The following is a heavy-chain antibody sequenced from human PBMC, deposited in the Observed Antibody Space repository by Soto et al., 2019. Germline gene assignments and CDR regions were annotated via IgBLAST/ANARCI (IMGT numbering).Heavy chain of an antibody. V-gene: IGHV3-23*01. J-gene: IGHJ6*02. Sequence: GGSLRLSGAASGFTFSSYAMSWVRQAPGKGLEWVSAISGSGGSTYYADSVKGRFTISRDNSKNTLYLQMNSLRAEDTAVYYCAKAIIRVPAAIIKGYGMDVWGQGTTVTVSS. CDR3: AKAIIRVPAAIIKGYGMDV. CDR2: ISGSGGST. D-gene: IGHD2-2*01. CDR1: GFTFSSYA.